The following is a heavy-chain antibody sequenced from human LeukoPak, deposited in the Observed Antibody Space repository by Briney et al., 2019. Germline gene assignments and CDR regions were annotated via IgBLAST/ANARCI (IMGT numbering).Heavy chain of an antibody. CDR1: GFTFGDYA. J-gene: IGHJ4*02. CDR3: TSSHYDYVWGSYRPNQLPPNFDY. D-gene: IGHD3-16*02. V-gene: IGHV3-49*04. Sequence: GGSLRLSCTASGFTFGDYATSWVRQAPGKGLEWVGFIRSKAYGGTTEYAASVKGRFTISRDDSKSIAYLQMNSLKTEDTAVYYCTSSHYDYVWGSYRPNQLPPNFDYWGQGTLVTVSS. CDR2: IRSKAYGGTT.